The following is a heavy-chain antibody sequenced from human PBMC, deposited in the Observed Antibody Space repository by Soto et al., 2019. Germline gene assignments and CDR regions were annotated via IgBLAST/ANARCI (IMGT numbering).Heavy chain of an antibody. J-gene: IGHJ4*02. D-gene: IGHD3-22*01. CDR2: IYYSGST. Sequence: PSETLSLTCTVSGGSISSGGYYWSWIRQHPGKGLEWIGYIYYSGSTYYNPSLKSRVTISVDTSKNQFSLKLSSVTAADTAVYYCARVTYYYDSSGYYTLYYFDYWGQGTLVTVSS. V-gene: IGHV4-31*03. CDR3: ARVTYYYDSSGYYTLYYFDY. CDR1: GGSISSGGYY.